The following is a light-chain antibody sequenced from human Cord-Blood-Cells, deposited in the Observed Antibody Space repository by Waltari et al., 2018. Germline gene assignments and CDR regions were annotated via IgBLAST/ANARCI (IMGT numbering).Light chain of an antibody. J-gene: IGLJ2*01. CDR1: SSDVVGYNY. V-gene: IGLV2-14*01. CDR2: DVS. CDR3: SSYTSSSTLVV. Sequence: QSALTQPSAVSGSPGQSITISCTGTSSDVVGYNYASWYQQHPGKAPNLMIYDVSYRPSGVSNRFSGSKSGNTASLTISGLQAEDEADYYCSSYTSSSTLVVFGGGTKLTVL.